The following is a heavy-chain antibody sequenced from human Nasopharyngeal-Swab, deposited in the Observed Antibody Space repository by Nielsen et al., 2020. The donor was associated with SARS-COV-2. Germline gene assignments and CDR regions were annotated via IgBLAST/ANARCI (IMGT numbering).Heavy chain of an antibody. CDR1: GGTFSSYA. V-gene: IGHV1-69*13. CDR2: IIPIFGTA. CDR3: AGGDDSLANSYY. J-gene: IGHJ4*02. Sequence: SVKVSCKASGGTFSSYAINWVRQAPGQGLEWMGGIIPIFGTANYAQKFQGRVTITADESTSTAYMELSSLRSEDTAVYYCAGGDDSLANSYYWGQGTLVTVSS. D-gene: IGHD3-22*01.